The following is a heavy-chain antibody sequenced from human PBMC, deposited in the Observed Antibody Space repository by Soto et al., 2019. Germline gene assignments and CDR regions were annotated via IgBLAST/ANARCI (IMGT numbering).Heavy chain of an antibody. Sequence: QVQLVQSGAEVKKPGSSVKVSCKASGGTFSSYAISWVRQAPGQGLEWMGGIIPIFGTANYAQKFQGRVTITADESTSTAYMERSSLRSEDTAVYYCARSITMVRGVYNWFDPWGQGTLVTVSS. CDR3: ARSITMVRGVYNWFDP. D-gene: IGHD3-10*01. V-gene: IGHV1-69*01. CDR2: IIPIFGTA. J-gene: IGHJ5*02. CDR1: GGTFSSYA.